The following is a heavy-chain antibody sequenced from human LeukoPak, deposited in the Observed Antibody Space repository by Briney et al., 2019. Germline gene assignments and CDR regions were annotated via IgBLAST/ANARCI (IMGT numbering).Heavy chain of an antibody. Sequence: GGSLRLSCAVSGFTFSSFAMTWVRQAPGKGLEWVSSISSRHLTTYYTDSVKGRFTISRDNSKNTLYLQMNSLRAEDTAVYYCTKDPSGDYVGAFDPWGPGTLVTVSS. V-gene: IGHV3-23*01. CDR2: ISSRHLTT. D-gene: IGHD4-17*01. J-gene: IGHJ5*02. CDR1: GFTFSSFA. CDR3: TKDPSGDYVGAFDP.